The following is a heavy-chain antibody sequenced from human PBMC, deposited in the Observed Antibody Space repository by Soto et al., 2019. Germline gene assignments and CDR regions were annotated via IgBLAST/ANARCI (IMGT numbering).Heavy chain of an antibody. CDR1: GYTFTRYG. D-gene: IGHD3-22*01. V-gene: IGHV1-3*01. CDR2: INPGNGNT. J-gene: IGHJ4*02. Sequence: ASGKVSCNASGYTFTRYGINWVRQAPGRGLEWMGWINPGNGNTKYSQQFQGRVIIDRDTSASTAYMELSSLRSEDTAVYYCARGGYFDSSNYLAYWGLGTLVTVSS. CDR3: ARGGYFDSSNYLAY.